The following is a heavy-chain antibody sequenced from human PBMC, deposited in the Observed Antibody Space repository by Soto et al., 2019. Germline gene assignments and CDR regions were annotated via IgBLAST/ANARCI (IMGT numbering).Heavy chain of an antibody. V-gene: IGHV3-13*01. CDR3: ARYSGYDSFDY. CDR2: IGTAGDT. J-gene: IGHJ4*02. CDR1: GFTFSSYD. Sequence: GGSLRLSCAASGFTFSSYDMHWVRQATGKGLEWVSAIGTAGDTYYPGSVKGRFTISRENAKNSLYLQMNSLRAGDTAVYYCARYSGYDSFDYWGQGTLVTVSS. D-gene: IGHD5-12*01.